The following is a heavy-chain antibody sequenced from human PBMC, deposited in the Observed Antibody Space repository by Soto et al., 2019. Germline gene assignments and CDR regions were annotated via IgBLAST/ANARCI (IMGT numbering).Heavy chain of an antibody. D-gene: IGHD6-13*01. CDR2: FYYSEST. V-gene: IGHV4-59*04. Sequence: PSETLSLTCTVSGDSISSYSWSWIRQPPGEGLEWIGTFYYSESTYYNPSLESRVTISVDTSKNQFSLKLNSVTAADTAVYYCASRHSSPYFDYWGQGTLVTVSS. CDR1: GDSISSYS. J-gene: IGHJ4*02. CDR3: ASRHSSPYFDY.